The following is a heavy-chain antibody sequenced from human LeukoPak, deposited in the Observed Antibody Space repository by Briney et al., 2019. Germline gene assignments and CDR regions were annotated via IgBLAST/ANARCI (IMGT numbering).Heavy chain of an antibody. CDR2: ISYDGSNK. J-gene: IGHJ4*02. CDR3: ARDRLSVGQQPADY. Sequence: PGRSLGLSCAVSRFTFTSYAMHWVRQAPGKGLEWVAVISYDGSNKYYADSVKGRFTISRDNSKNTLYLQMNSLRAEDTAVYYCARDRLSVGQQPADYWGQGTLVTVSS. V-gene: IGHV3-30-3*01. D-gene: IGHD6-13*01. CDR1: RFTFTSYA.